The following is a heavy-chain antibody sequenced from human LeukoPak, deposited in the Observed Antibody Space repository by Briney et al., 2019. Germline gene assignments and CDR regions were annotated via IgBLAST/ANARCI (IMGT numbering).Heavy chain of an antibody. CDR1: GGTFSSYA. D-gene: IGHD3-22*01. CDR3: ARDGSPYYCDSSGSSAFDY. Sequence: SVKVSCKASGGTFSSYAISWVRQAPGQGLEWMGRIIPILGIANYAQKFQGRVTITADKSTSTAYMELSSLRSEDTAVYYCARDGSPYYCDSSGSSAFDYWGQGTLVTVSS. V-gene: IGHV1-69*04. CDR2: IIPILGIA. J-gene: IGHJ4*02.